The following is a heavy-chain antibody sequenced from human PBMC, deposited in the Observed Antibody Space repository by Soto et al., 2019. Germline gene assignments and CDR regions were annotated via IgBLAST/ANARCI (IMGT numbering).Heavy chain of an antibody. D-gene: IGHD6-13*01. CDR2: IWYDGSNK. J-gene: IGHJ6*02. CDR3: ARRYGSAWYAGNGMDV. V-gene: IGHV3-33*01. CDR1: GFTFSNYG. Sequence: GGSLSLSCAASGFTFSNYGMHWVRQAPGQGLEWVAVIWYDGSNKYYADSVKGRFTISRDNSKNTLYLQMNSLRVEDTAVYYCARRYGSAWYAGNGMDVWGQGTTVTVSS.